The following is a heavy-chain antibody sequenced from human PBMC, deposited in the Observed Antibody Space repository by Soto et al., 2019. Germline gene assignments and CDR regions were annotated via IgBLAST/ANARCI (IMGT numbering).Heavy chain of an antibody. Sequence: VQLQESGPGLVKPSETLSLTCTVSGDSISNYYWSWFRQPPGKGLEWIGYLYYSGITNYNPSLKSRVTISVDTSKNQFSLKLTSVTAADTAVYYCARRRIADYWGQGTLVTVSS. CDR3: ARRRIADY. J-gene: IGHJ4*02. D-gene: IGHD2-21*01. CDR2: LYYSGIT. CDR1: GDSISNYY. V-gene: IGHV4-59*08.